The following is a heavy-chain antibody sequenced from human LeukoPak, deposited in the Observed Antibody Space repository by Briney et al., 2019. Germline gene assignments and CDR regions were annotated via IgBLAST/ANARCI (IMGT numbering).Heavy chain of an antibody. CDR1: GYSFTSYW. D-gene: IGHD6-13*01. Sequence: GESLMISCKGSGYSFTSYWISWVRQMPGKGLEWMGRIDPSDSYTNYSPSFQGHATISADKSISTAYLQWSSLKASDTAMYYCARLAYSSSWYYYGMDVWGKGTTVTVSS. CDR2: IDPSDSYT. V-gene: IGHV5-10-1*01. CDR3: ARLAYSSSWYYYGMDV. J-gene: IGHJ6*04.